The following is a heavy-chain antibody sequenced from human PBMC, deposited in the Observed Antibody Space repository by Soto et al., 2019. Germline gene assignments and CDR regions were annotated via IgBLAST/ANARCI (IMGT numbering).Heavy chain of an antibody. CDR2: ISGSGGST. CDR1: GFTFSSYA. CDR3: AKDQDYGDYYLAYYYYYMDV. D-gene: IGHD4-17*01. V-gene: IGHV3-23*01. Sequence: GGSLRLSCAASGFTFSSYAMSWVRQAPGKGLEWVSAISGSGGSTYYADSVKGRFTISRDNSKNTMYLQMNSLRAEDTAVYYCAKDQDYGDYYLAYYYYYMDVWGKGTTVTVSS. J-gene: IGHJ6*03.